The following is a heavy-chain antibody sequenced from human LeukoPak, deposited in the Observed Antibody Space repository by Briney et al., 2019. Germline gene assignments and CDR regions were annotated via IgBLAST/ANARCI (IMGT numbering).Heavy chain of an antibody. Sequence: GGSLRLSCAASGFIFNSHSMNWVRQAPGKGLEWVSSISSSSSYIYYADSVKGRFTISRDNSKNTLYLQMNSLRAEDTAVYYCARARSSYGYGDAFDIWGQGTMVTVSS. V-gene: IGHV3-21*01. CDR3: ARARSSYGYGDAFDI. D-gene: IGHD5-18*01. CDR2: ISSSSSYI. CDR1: GFIFNSHS. J-gene: IGHJ3*02.